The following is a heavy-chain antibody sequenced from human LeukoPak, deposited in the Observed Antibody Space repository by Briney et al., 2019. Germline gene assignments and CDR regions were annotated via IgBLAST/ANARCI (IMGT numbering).Heavy chain of an antibody. V-gene: IGHV4-59*01. J-gene: IGHJ6*03. CDR1: GGSISSYY. CDR2: IYYSGST. CDR3: ARGTGAYYYDSSGYIRDYYYYHMDV. D-gene: IGHD3-22*01. Sequence: PSETLSLTCTVSGGSISSYYWSWIRQPPGKGLEWIGYIYYSGSTNYNPSLKSRVTISVDTSKNQFSLKLSSVTAADTAVYYCARGTGAYYYDSSGYIRDYYYYHMDVWGKGTTVTISS.